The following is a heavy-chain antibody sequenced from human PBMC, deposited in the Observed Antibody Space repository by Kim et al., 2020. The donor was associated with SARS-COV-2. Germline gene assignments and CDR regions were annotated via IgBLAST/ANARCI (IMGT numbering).Heavy chain of an antibody. V-gene: IGHV4-39*01. D-gene: IGHD2-2*01. Sequence: SETLSLTCTVSGGSLSSSSYYWGWIRQPPGKGLEWIGTIYYSGSTYYNPSLKSRVTISVDTSKNQVSLKLSSVPAADTAVYYCARHSRYGPALGDYWGQGTLVTVSS. CDR1: GGSLSSSSYY. J-gene: IGHJ4*02. CDR3: ARHSRYGPALGDY. CDR2: IYYSGST.